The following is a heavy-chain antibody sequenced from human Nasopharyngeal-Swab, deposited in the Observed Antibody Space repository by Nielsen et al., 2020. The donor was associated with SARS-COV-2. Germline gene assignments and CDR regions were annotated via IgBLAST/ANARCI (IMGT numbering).Heavy chain of an antibody. D-gene: IGHD4-17*01. Sequence: SETLSLTCAVYGGSFSGYYWSWIRQPPGKGLEWIGRIYTSGSTNYNPSLKSRVTISVDTSKNQFSLKLSSVTAADTAVYYCARGDGDYYEDYFDYWGQGTLVTVSS. V-gene: IGHV4-59*10. CDR3: ARGDGDYYEDYFDY. CDR2: IYTSGST. CDR1: GGSFSGYY. J-gene: IGHJ4*02.